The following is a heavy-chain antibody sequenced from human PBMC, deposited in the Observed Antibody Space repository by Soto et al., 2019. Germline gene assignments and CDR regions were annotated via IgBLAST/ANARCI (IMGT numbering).Heavy chain of an antibody. Sequence: QVRLVQSGAEVKKPGASVKLSCKASGYTFTTYAVHWVRQAPGQSLEWMGWINAGNGNTKYSQKFQDRVTLSIDTSASTAYMELNSLTSEDTAIYYCARVEYSSSEGSNWFDPWGQGTLVTVSS. D-gene: IGHD6-6*01. J-gene: IGHJ5*02. CDR2: INAGNGNT. CDR1: GYTFTTYA. V-gene: IGHV1-3*01. CDR3: ARVEYSSSEGSNWFDP.